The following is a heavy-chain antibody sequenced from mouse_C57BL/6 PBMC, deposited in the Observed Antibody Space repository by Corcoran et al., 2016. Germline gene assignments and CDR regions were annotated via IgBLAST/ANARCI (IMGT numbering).Heavy chain of an antibody. CDR3: ERSEYYGSSYWSYFDY. CDR1: GYAFSSYW. J-gene: IGHJ2*01. CDR2: IYPGDGDT. D-gene: IGHD1-1*01. V-gene: IGHV1-80*01. Sequence: QVQLQQSGAELVKPGASVKISCKASGYAFSSYWMNWVKQRPGKGLEWIGQIYPGDGDTNYHGKFKGKATLTADKSSSTAYMQLSSLTSEDSAVDFCERSEYYGSSYWSYFDYWGQGTTLTVSS.